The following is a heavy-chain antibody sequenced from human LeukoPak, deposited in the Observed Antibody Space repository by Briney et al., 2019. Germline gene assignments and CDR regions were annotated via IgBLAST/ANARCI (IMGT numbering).Heavy chain of an antibody. J-gene: IGHJ4*02. CDR1: GFTFSSYW. CDR2: INSDGSST. V-gene: IGHV3-74*01. D-gene: IGHD1-14*01. Sequence: GGSLRLSCAASGFTFSSYWMHWVRHAPGKGLVWVSRINSDGSSTSYADSVKGRFTISRDNAKDTLYVQMNSLRAEDTAVYYCARDYPVRYGTDFDYWGQGTLVTVSS. CDR3: ARDYPVRYGTDFDY.